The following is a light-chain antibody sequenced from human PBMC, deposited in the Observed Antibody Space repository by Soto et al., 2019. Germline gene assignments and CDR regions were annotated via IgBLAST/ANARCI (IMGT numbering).Light chain of an antibody. Sequence: QSVLTQPPSASGTPGQRVTISCSGSSSNIGSNTVNWYQQLPGTAPNLLIYSNNQRPSGVPDRFSGSKSGTSASLAISGLQSEDEADYYCAAWDDSLNYVFGTGTKVTVL. CDR1: SSNIGSNT. CDR2: SNN. V-gene: IGLV1-44*01. CDR3: AAWDDSLNYV. J-gene: IGLJ1*01.